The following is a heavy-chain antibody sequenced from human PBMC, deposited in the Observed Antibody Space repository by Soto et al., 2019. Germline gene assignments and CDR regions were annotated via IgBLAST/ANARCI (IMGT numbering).Heavy chain of an antibody. CDR2: IYYSGST. D-gene: IGHD2-8*01. Sequence: PSETLSLTCTVSGGSISSGGYYWSWIRQHPGKGLEWIGYIYYSGSTYYNPSLKSRVTISVDTSKNQFSLKLSSVTAADTAVYYCARCTNGATNWFDPWGQGTLVTVSS. CDR3: ARCTNGATNWFDP. J-gene: IGHJ5*02. CDR1: GGSISSGGYY. V-gene: IGHV4-31*03.